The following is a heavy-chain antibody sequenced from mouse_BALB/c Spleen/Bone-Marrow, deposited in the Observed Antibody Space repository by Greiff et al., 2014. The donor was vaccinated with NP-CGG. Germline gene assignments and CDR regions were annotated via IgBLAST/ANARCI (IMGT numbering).Heavy chain of an antibody. V-gene: IGHV1-77*01. CDR2: IFPGNGST. D-gene: IGHD1-2*01. CDR1: GYTFTNYD. CDR3: ARSNSISTATDY. Sequence: QVHVKQSGAELVKPGASVKLSCKASGYTFTNYDINWVRQRPEQGLEWIGWIFPGNGSTNYNEKFKGKATLTTDKSSSTAYMQLSRLTSEDSAAYFCARSNSISTATDYWGQGTTLTVSS. J-gene: IGHJ2*01.